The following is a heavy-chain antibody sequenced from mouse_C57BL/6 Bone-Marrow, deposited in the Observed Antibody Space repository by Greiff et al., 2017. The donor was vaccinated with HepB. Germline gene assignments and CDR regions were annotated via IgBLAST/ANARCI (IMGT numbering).Heavy chain of an antibody. CDR3: ARPVITTVVAPNAMDY. J-gene: IGHJ4*01. V-gene: IGHV5-6*01. Sequence: EVQRVESGGDLVKPGGSLKLSCAASGFTFSSYGMSWVRQTPDKRLEWVATISSGGSYTYYPGSVKGRFTISRDNAKNTLYLQMSSLKSEDTAMYYCARPVITTVVAPNAMDYWGQGTSVTVSS. CDR1: GFTFSSYG. CDR2: ISSGGSYT. D-gene: IGHD1-1*01.